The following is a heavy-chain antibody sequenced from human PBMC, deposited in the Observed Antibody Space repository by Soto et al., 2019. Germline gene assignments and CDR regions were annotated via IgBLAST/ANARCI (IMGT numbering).Heavy chain of an antibody. CDR1: GGSFNDYY. D-gene: IGHD2-8*01. J-gene: IGHJ3*02. Sequence: QVQLQQWGAGLLKPSETLSLTCAVSGGSFNDYYWSWIRQPPGKGLEWIGEIKHSGLTNYNSSLKSRITMSVDQTKDRFSLKPGSLTAADTAGYYFARVYCTTWSPDAFDIWGQGTVVTVSS. V-gene: IGHV4-34*01. CDR2: IKHSGLT. CDR3: ARVYCTTWSPDAFDI.